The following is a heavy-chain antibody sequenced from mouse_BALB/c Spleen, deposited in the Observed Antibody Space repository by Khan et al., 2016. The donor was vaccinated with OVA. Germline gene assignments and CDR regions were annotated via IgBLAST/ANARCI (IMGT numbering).Heavy chain of an antibody. D-gene: IGHD2-1*01. V-gene: IGHV2-6-1*01. CDR1: GFSLTSYG. Sequence: VQLQESGPGPVAPSQSLSITCTISGFSLTSYGVHWVRQPAGKGLEWLVVIWSDGRTTYNSALKSRLSISKDNSKSQVFLKVNSLQTDDTAIYYCASQVYPGYFDVWGAGTTVTVSS. CDR3: ASQVYPGYFDV. CDR2: IWSDGRT. J-gene: IGHJ1*01.